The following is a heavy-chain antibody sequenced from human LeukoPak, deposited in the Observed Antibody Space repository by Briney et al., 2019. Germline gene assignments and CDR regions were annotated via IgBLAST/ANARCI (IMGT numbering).Heavy chain of an antibody. Sequence: GGSLRLSCAASGFTFSTYGVYWVRQAPGKGLEWVSSNSGGSSYYADSVKGRFTISRDNSKNTLYLQMNSLRAEDTAVYYCAKVLGSSGWYIDYWGQGTLVTVSS. D-gene: IGHD6-19*01. CDR1: GFTFSTYG. V-gene: IGHV3-23*01. J-gene: IGHJ4*02. CDR2: NSGGSS. CDR3: AKVLGSSGWYIDY.